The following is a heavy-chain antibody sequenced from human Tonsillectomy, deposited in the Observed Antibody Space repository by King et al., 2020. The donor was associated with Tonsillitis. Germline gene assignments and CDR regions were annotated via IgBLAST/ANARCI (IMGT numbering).Heavy chain of an antibody. CDR1: EFTFSDAW. CDR2: IKRITVGGTI. CDR3: AKYSSSSPYYFDS. V-gene: IGHV3-15*05. D-gene: IGHD6-6*01. Sequence: VQLVESGGGLVDPGGSLRRSCAASEFTFSDAWMNWVHQAPGKGLEWVGRIKRITVGGTIDFAAPVKGRFTISRDDSKNTLYLQMNSLKTEVTAMYYCAKYSSSSPYYFDSWGQGALVTVSS. J-gene: IGHJ4*02.